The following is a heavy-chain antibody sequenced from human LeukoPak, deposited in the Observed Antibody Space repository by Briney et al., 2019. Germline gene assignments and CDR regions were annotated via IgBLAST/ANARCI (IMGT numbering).Heavy chain of an antibody. V-gene: IGHV3-30-3*01. CDR3: AREITIFGVVIQRYDAFDI. Sequence: GGSLRLSCAASGFTFSSYAMHWVRQAPGKGLEWVAVTSYDGSIKKYADSVKGRFTISRDNSKNTLFLQMNSLRPEDTALYYCAREITIFGVVIQRYDAFDIWAKGQWSPSLQ. J-gene: IGHJ3*02. CDR1: GFTFSSYA. D-gene: IGHD3-3*01. CDR2: TSYDGSIK.